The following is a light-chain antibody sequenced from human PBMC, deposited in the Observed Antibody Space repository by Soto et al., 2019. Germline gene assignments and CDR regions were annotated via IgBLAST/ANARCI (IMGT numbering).Light chain of an antibody. J-gene: IGLJ2*01. CDR2: SNN. Sequence: QSVLTQSPSASGTPGQRVPMSCSGSSSNIGTNTVNWYQQLPGTAPRLLIYSNNKRPSGGPARFSGSKSSTSASLAISWRQSDDEAVYYCATWDDSLSVPVFGGGTKLTVL. V-gene: IGLV1-44*01. CDR3: ATWDDSLSVPV. CDR1: SSNIGTNT.